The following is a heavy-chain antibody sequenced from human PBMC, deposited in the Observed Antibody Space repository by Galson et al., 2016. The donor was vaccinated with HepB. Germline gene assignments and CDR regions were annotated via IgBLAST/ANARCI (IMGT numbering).Heavy chain of an antibody. CDR2: ISSGGNTI. CDR1: GFTFSSYE. CDR3: ASYPGYFPGN. J-gene: IGHJ4*02. Sequence: SLRLSCAASGFTFSSYEMNWVRPAAGKGLEWVSYISSGGNTIYYADSVKGRFTISRDNAKNSLYLQMNSLRAEDTAVYYCASYPGYFPGNWGQGTLVTVSS. D-gene: IGHD3-9*01. V-gene: IGHV3-48*03.